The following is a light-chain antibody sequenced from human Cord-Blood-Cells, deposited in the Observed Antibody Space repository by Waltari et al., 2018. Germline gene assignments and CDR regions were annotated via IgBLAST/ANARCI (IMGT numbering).Light chain of an antibody. Sequence: DIVMTQSPDSLAVSLGERATINCKSSQSVLYSSNNKNYLDWYQQKPGQPPKLLIYWASTRESGVPDRFSGSGSGTEFTLTISSLQAEDVAVYYCQQYYSTPLTFGGGTKVEIK. V-gene: IGKV4-1*01. CDR1: QSVLYSSNNKNY. CDR3: QQYYSTPLT. CDR2: WAS. J-gene: IGKJ4*01.